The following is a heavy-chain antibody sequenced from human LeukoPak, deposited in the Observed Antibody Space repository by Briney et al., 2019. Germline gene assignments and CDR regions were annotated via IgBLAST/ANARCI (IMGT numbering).Heavy chain of an antibody. Sequence: GASVKVSCKASGYTFTGYYMHWVRQAPGQGLEWMGWINPNSGGTNYAQKFQGRVTMTRDTSISTAYMELSRLRSDDTAVYYCARDSEFMKILAALAYWGQGSLVTVSS. CDR1: GYTFTGYY. J-gene: IGHJ4*02. CDR3: ARDSEFMKILAALAY. CDR2: INPNSGGT. D-gene: IGHD2-8*02. V-gene: IGHV1-2*02.